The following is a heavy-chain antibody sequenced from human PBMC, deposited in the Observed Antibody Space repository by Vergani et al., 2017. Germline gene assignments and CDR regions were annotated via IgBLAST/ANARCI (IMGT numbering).Heavy chain of an antibody. V-gene: IGHV4-34*01. J-gene: IGHJ5*02. CDR2: INHSGST. Sequence: QVQLQQWGAGLLKPSETLSLTCAVYGWSFSGYYWSWIRQPPGKGLEWIGEINHSGSTNYNPSLKSRVTISVDTSKNQFSLKLSSVTAADTAVYYCAGGRGRYYGSGSLNWFDPWGQGTLVTVSS. CDR3: AGGRGRYYGSGSLNWFDP. CDR1: GWSFSGYY. D-gene: IGHD3-10*01.